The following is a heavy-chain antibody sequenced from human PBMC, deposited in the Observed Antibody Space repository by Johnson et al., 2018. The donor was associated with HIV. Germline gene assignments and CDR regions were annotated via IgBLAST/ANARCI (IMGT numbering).Heavy chain of an antibody. Sequence: VQLVESGGGLVQPGRSLRLSCAASGFTFDDYAMHWVRQAPGKGLEWVSGISWNSGSIGYADSVKGRFTLSRDNSKNTLYLQMNSLRAEDTAVYYCAKDGDDGDEADGTKGAFDIWGQGTMVTVSS. CDR3: AKDGDDGDEADGTKGAFDI. V-gene: IGHV3-9*01. CDR2: ISWNSGSI. J-gene: IGHJ3*02. CDR1: GFTFDDYA. D-gene: IGHD2-2*01.